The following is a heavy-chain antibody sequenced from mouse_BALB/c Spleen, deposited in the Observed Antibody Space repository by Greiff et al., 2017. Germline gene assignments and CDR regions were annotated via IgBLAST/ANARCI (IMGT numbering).Heavy chain of an antibody. CDR2: INPYNDGT. CDR3: ARSGGNSLYWYFDV. D-gene: IGHD2-1*01. Sequence: SGPELVKPGGSVKMSCKASGYTFPSYVLPWGEQKPGQGLEWIGYINPYNDGTKYNEKFKGKATLTSDKSSSTAYMELSSLTSEDSAVYYCARSGGNSLYWYFDVWGAGTTVTVSS. J-gene: IGHJ1*01. CDR1: GYTFPSYV. V-gene: IGHV1-14*01.